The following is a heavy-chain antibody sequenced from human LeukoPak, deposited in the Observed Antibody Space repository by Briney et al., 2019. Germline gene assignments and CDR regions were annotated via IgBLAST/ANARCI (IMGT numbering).Heavy chain of an antibody. CDR1: GYTFAGYY. D-gene: IGHD3-10*01. J-gene: IGHJ4*02. CDR2: INPNSGGT. Sequence: GASVKVSCKASGYTFAGYYMHWVRQAPGQGLEWMGWINPNSGGTNYAQKFQGRATMTRDTSISTAYMELSRLRSDDTAVYYCAREIPYYYGSGSYAGYDYWGQGTLVTVSS. V-gene: IGHV1-2*02. CDR3: AREIPYYYGSGSYAGYDY.